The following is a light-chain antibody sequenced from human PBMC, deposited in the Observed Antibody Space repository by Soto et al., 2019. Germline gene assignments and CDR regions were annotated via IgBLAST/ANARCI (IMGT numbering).Light chain of an antibody. V-gene: IGKV3-15*01. CDR3: QQSSSTLFT. CDR2: GAS. Sequence: EIVMTQSPATLSVSPGERATLSCRASQSVSSNLAWYQQKPGQAPRLLIYGASTRATGIPARFSGSGSGTEFTLTISSLQSEDFATYYCQQSSSTLFTFGPGTKVDIK. CDR1: QSVSSN. J-gene: IGKJ3*01.